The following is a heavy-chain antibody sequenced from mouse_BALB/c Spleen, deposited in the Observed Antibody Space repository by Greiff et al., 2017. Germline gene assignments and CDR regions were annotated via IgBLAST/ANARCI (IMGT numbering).Heavy chain of an antibody. Sequence: VKLMESGPGLVAPSQSLSITCTVSGFSLTSYDISWIRQPPGKGLEWLGVIWTGGGTNYNSAFMYRLSIGKDDSKSQVFLKRNSLQTDDTAIYYCVRDRGITTATYADWGQGTLVTVSA. V-gene: IGHV2-9-2*01. D-gene: IGHD1-2*01. CDR3: VRDRGITTATYAD. CDR1: GFSLTSYD. CDR2: IWTGGGT. J-gene: IGHJ3*01.